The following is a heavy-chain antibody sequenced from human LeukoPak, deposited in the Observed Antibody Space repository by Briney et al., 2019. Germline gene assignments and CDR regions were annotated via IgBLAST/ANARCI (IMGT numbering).Heavy chain of an antibody. D-gene: IGHD2-15*01. V-gene: IGHV4-34*01. Sequence: SETLSLTCAVYGGSFSGYYWSWIRQPLAKGLEWIGEVNHSGSTNYNPSLPCRVNISVYTSKNQFSRKLSSVTAAATAVSYCAWVASSGGSCYNYDYWGQGTLVTASS. CDR1: GGSFSGYY. CDR3: AWVASSGGSCYNYDY. CDR2: VNHSGST. J-gene: IGHJ4*02.